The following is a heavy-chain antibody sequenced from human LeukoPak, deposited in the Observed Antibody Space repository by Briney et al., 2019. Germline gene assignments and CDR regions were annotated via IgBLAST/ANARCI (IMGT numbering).Heavy chain of an antibody. CDR3: ARLGSGSYYLGLDY. J-gene: IGHJ4*02. V-gene: IGHV4-61*08. CDR2: IYYSGST. D-gene: IGHD3-10*01. CDR1: GGSISSGDYY. Sequence: SETLSLTCTVSGGSISSGDYYWSWIRQPPGKGLEWIGYIYYSGSTNYNPSLKSRVTISVDTSKNQFSLKLSSVTAADTAVYYCARLGSGSYYLGLDYWGQGTLVTVSS.